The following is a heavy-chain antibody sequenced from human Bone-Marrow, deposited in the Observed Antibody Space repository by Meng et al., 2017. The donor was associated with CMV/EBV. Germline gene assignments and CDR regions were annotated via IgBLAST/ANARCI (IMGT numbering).Heavy chain of an antibody. Sequence: GESLKISCVASGFTSRTYWMSWVRQAPGKGLEWVAFIRYDGSNKYYADSVKGRFTISRDNSKNTLYLQMNSLRAEDTAVYYCAKAVGRMATIPGDYWGQGTLVTVSS. D-gene: IGHD5-24*01. CDR2: IRYDGSNK. CDR3: AKAVGRMATIPGDY. CDR1: GFTSRTYW. J-gene: IGHJ4*02. V-gene: IGHV3-30*02.